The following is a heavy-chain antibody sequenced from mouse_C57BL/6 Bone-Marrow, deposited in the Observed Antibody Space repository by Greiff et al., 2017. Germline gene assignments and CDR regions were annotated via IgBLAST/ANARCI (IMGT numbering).Heavy chain of an antibody. D-gene: IGHD2-4*01. Sequence: QVQLQQPGAELVKPGASVKLSCKASGYTFTSYWMQWVKQRPGQGLEWIGEIDPSDSYTNYNQKFKGKATLTVDTSSSTAYMQLSSLTSEDSAVYYCARSGDYAWGQGTLVTVSA. CDR3: ARSGDYA. V-gene: IGHV1-50*01. CDR2: IDPSDSYT. CDR1: GYTFTSYW. J-gene: IGHJ3*01.